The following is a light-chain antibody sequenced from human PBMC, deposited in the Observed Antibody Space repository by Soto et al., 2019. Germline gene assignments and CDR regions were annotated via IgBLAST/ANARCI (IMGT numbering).Light chain of an antibody. CDR2: AAS. V-gene: IGKV1-39*01. CDR3: QQSYSTPYT. Sequence: DIQMTQSPSFLSASVGDRVTITCRASQSISNFLNWYQQKPGKAPKLLIYAASSLQSGVPERFSGSGSGTDFTLTISSLQPEDFATYYCQQSYSTPYTFGGGTKVDIK. J-gene: IGKJ4*01. CDR1: QSISNF.